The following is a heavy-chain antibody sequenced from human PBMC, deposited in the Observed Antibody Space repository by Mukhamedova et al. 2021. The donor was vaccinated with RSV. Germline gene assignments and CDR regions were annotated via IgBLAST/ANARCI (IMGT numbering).Heavy chain of an antibody. D-gene: IGHD3-10*01. J-gene: IGHJ6*01. CDR2: IYTSGST. V-gene: IGHV4-59*10. Sequence: AVSGGSITNYYWTWIRQPAGKGLEWIGRIYTSGSTTYKPSLKSRVTMSKDASNNEFSLKLSSVTAADTAIYYCAGGFNFGSYYYG. CDR3: AGGFNFGSYYYG. CDR1: GGSITNYY.